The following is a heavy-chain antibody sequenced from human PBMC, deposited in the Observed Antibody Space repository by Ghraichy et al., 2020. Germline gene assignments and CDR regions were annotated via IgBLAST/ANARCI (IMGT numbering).Heavy chain of an antibody. Sequence: GSLRLSCAASGFTFSSYSMNWVRQAPGKGLEWVSSISSSSSYIYYADSVKGRFTISRDNAKNSLYLQMNSLRAEDTAVYYCARDGDRGYSYGYFGYWGQGTLVTVSS. V-gene: IGHV3-21*01. D-gene: IGHD5-18*01. J-gene: IGHJ4*02. CDR1: GFTFSSYS. CDR2: ISSSSSYI. CDR3: ARDGDRGYSYGYFGY.